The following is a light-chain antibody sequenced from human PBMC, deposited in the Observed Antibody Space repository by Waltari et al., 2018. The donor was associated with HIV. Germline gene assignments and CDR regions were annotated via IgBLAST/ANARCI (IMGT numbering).Light chain of an antibody. V-gene: IGLV1-44*01. CDR1: TSNIRSTR. CDR2: SNN. CDR3: AAWDDSLNGPV. J-gene: IGLJ2*01. Sequence: QSVLTQPPSASGPPWQRVTIPCSGSTSNIRSTRVTWYQQLPGTAPKLLTYSNNQRPSGVPDRFSGSKSGTSASLAISGLQSEDEADYYCAAWDDSLNGPVFGGGTKLTVL.